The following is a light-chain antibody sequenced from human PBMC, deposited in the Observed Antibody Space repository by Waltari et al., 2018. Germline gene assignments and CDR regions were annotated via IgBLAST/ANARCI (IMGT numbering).Light chain of an antibody. CDR1: QSVGTW. Sequence: DIQMTQSPSTLSASVGDRVTISCRASQSVGTWLAWYQQKPGKAPKLLIYMASSLESGVPSRLSGSGSGTEFTLTISSLQPDDFATYSCQQYSSFSTFGQGTKV. CDR3: QQYSSFST. V-gene: IGKV1-5*03. J-gene: IGKJ2*01. CDR2: MAS.